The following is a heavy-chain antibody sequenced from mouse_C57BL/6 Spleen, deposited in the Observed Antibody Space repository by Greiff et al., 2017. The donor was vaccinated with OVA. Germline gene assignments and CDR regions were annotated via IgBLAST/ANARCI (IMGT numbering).Heavy chain of an antibody. J-gene: IGHJ4*01. D-gene: IGHD1-1*01. CDR3: AREVYGSSYAMDY. V-gene: IGHV1-54*01. CDR2: INPGSGGT. CDR1: GYAFTNYL. Sequence: VQGVESGAELVRPGTSVKVSCKASGYAFTNYLIEWVKQRPGQGLEWIGVINPGSGGTNYNEKFKGKATLTADKSSSTAYMQLSSLTSEDSAVYFCAREVYGSSYAMDYWGQGTSVTVSS.